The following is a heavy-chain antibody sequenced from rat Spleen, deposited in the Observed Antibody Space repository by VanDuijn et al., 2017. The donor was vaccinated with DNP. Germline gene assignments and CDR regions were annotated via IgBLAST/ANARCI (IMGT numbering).Heavy chain of an antibody. CDR1: GFIFSNYW. CDR3: TSNPHVRTTAPFDY. CDR2: ISNTGYHT. V-gene: IGHV5-31*01. D-gene: IGHD1-10*01. J-gene: IGHJ2*01. Sequence: EVQLVESGGGPVQPGRSLKLSCVASGFIFSNYWMTWIRQAPGKGLEWVASISNTGYHTYYSDSVKGRFSLSRDNAKSTLYLQLNSLRSEDTATYYCTSNPHVRTTAPFDYWGQGVMVTVSS.